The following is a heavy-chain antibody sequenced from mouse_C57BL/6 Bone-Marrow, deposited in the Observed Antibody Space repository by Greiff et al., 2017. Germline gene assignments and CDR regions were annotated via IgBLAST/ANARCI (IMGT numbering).Heavy chain of an antibody. J-gene: IGHJ3*01. CDR1: GYTFTSYT. CDR2: INPSSGYT. V-gene: IGHV1-4*01. CDR3: ARGGDYDYDGGD. D-gene: IGHD2-4*01. Sequence: QVQLQQSGADLARPGASVKMSCKASGYTFTSYTMHWVKQRPGQGLEWIGYINPSSGYTKYNQKFKDKATLTADKSSSTAYMQLSSLTSEDSAVYYCARGGDYDYDGGDWGQGTLVTVSA.